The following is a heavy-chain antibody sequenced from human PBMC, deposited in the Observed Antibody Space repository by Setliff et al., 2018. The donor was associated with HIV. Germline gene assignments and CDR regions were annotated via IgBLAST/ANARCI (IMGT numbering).Heavy chain of an antibody. CDR3: ARFDVTPMTTRDY. D-gene: IGHD4-17*01. J-gene: IGHJ4*02. V-gene: IGHV4-34*01. CDR2: IHHTGHI. CDR1: GASLTDY. Sequence: SETLSLTCAFYGASLTDYWNWIRQPPGKGLEWIGEIHHTGHINYNPSFKSRVTMSLDMSTNQFSLKMASMTAADSAVYYCARFDVTPMTTRDYWGQGTQVTVSS.